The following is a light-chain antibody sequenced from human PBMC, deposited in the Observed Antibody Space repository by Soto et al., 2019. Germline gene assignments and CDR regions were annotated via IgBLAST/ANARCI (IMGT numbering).Light chain of an antibody. CDR1: QSVRSE. CDR2: GAS. Sequence: EIVMTQSPASLSVSPGERVTLSCRASQSVRSELAWYQQKSGQPPRLLIYGASNRATGIPDRFSGSGSGTDFTLIISRLEPEDFAVYFCQQYGYSPPFTFGPGTKVDI. V-gene: IGKV3D-15*01. J-gene: IGKJ3*01. CDR3: QQYGYSPPFT.